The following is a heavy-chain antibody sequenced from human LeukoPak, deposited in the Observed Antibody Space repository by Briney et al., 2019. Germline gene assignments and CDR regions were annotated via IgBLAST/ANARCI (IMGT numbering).Heavy chain of an antibody. CDR3: ARPSQVGHDTGGYFDY. CDR1: GFTFSSYS. CDR2: ITSSSTTK. D-gene: IGHD2-8*02. J-gene: IGHJ4*02. Sequence: GGSLRLSCAASGFTFSSYSMTWVRQAPGKGLEWFSYITSSSTTKYYADSVKGRFTISRDNAKNLLYLQMNSLRAEDTAVYYCARPSQVGHDTGGYFDYWGQGTLVTVSS. V-gene: IGHV3-48*04.